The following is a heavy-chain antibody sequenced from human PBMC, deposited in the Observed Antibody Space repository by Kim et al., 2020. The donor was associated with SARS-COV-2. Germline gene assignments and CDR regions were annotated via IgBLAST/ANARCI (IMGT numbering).Heavy chain of an antibody. CDR3: ARYDSSGYYFSSY. Sequence: YAQKLQGRVTMTTDTSTSTAYMELRSLRSDDTAVYYCARYDSSGYYFSSYWGQGTLVTVSS. V-gene: IGHV1-18*01. J-gene: IGHJ4*02. D-gene: IGHD3-22*01.